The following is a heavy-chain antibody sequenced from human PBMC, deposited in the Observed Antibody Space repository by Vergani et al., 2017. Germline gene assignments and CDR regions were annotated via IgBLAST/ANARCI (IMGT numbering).Heavy chain of an antibody. CDR2: IYYSGST. Sequence: QVQLQQWGAGLVKPSETLSLTCTVSGGSISSYYWSWIRQPPGKGLEWIGYIYYSGSTNYNPSLKSRVTISVDTSKNQFSLKLSSVTAADTAVYYCARDGGRGSGSTSWYYYYGMDVWGQGTTVTVSS. J-gene: IGHJ6*02. CDR3: ARDGGRGSGSTSWYYYYGMDV. V-gene: IGHV4-59*01. D-gene: IGHD3-10*01. CDR1: GGSISSYY.